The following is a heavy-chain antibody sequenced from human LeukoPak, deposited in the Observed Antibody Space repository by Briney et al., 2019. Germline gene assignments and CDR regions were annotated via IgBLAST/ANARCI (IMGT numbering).Heavy chain of an antibody. V-gene: IGHV1-69*01. D-gene: IGHD2-21*02. J-gene: IGHJ1*01. CDR3: ARAREVSPRAYCGGDCYAEYFQH. CDR1: GGTFSSYA. Sequence: GASVKVSCKASGGTFSSYAISWVRQAPGQGLEWMGGIIPIFGTANYAQKFQGRVTITADESTSTAYMELSSLRSEDAAVYCCARAREVSPRAYCGGDCYAEYFQHWGQGTLVTVSS. CDR2: IIPIFGTA.